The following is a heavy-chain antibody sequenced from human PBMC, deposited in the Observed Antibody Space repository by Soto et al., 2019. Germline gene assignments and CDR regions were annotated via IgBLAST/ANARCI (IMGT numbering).Heavy chain of an antibody. V-gene: IGHV4-31*03. CDR2: IYHTGST. CDR1: GGSISTVGHY. J-gene: IGHJ4*02. D-gene: IGHD1-1*01. CDR3: ARATGTLRSRNCDY. Sequence: MSLTCSVSGGSISTVGHYWTWIRQPPGKGLEWIGSIYHTGSTYYSKSLRSRLTMSVDTSKSQFSLRLSSVTAADTAVYYCARATGTLRSRNCDYWGQGSLVTVSS.